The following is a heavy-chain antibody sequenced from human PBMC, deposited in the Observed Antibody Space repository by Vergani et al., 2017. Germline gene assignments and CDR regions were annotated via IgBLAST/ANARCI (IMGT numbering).Heavy chain of an antibody. Sequence: EVQLLESGGGLVQPGGSLRLSCAASGFTFSSYAMSWVRQAPGKGLEWVSVIYSGGSTYYADSVKGRFTISRDNSKNTLYLQMNSLRAEDTAVYYCARDPDGDYFDYWGQGTLVTVSS. CDR2: IYSGGST. CDR3: ARDPDGDYFDY. CDR1: GFTFSSYA. J-gene: IGHJ4*02. V-gene: IGHV3-66*01. D-gene: IGHD4-17*01.